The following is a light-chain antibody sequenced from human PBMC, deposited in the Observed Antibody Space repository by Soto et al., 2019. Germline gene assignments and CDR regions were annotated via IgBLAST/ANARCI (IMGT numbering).Light chain of an antibody. J-gene: IGLJ1*01. CDR1: SSDVGGYDS. V-gene: IGLV2-8*01. Sequence: QSVLTQPPSASGSPGQSVTISCTGTSSDVGGYDSVSWYQQHPGKAPKLMIYEVSRRPSGVPDRFSGSKSGNTASLTVSGLQAEDEADYYCNSYAGSNNPYVFGTGTKVTVL. CDR2: EVS. CDR3: NSYAGSNNPYV.